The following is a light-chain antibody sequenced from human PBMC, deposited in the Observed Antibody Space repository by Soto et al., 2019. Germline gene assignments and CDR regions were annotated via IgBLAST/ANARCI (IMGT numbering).Light chain of an antibody. CDR1: SSDVGGYNY. V-gene: IGLV2-14*01. J-gene: IGLJ3*02. Sequence: QSALTQPASVSGSPGQSITISCTGTSSDVGGYNYVSWYQHHPGKAPKLIIYEVNNRPSGVSNRFPGSKSGNTASLTISGLQAEDEADYYCSSYTTSSTLVFGGGTKLTVL. CDR2: EVN. CDR3: SSYTTSSTLV.